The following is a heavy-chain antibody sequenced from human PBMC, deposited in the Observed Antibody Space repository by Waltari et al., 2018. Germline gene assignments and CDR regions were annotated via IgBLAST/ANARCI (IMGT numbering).Heavy chain of an antibody. Sequence: QLRLQESGPGLVKPSGTLSLTCTVSGDSMRTTDCWCWVRQPPGKGMEWIGQGRGYGKTNYHPSCASRVTVSLDTYDNQFSLRVTSATAADTAVYYCARDRGRGLYLDSWGPGTLVTVSP. CDR3: ARDRGRGLYLDS. D-gene: IGHD2-15*01. CDR1: GDSMRTTDC. CDR2: GRGYGKT. V-gene: IGHV4-4*02. J-gene: IGHJ4*02.